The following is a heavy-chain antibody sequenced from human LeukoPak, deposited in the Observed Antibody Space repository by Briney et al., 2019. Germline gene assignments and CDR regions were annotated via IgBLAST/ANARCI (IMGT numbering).Heavy chain of an antibody. Sequence: PGGSLRLSCAASRFILNNAWMSWVRQAPGKGLEWVGRIKNKSDGGKTDYAAPVKGRFTISRDDSKNTLYLQMNSLRAEDTAVYYCAKDRRNFDYWGQGTLVTVSS. CDR1: RFILNNAW. CDR3: AKDRRNFDY. J-gene: IGHJ4*02. V-gene: IGHV3-15*01. CDR2: IKNKSDGGKT.